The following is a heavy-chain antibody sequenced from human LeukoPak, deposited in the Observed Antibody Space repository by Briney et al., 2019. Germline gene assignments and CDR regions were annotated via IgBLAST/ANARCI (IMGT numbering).Heavy chain of an antibody. V-gene: IGHV1-18*01. CDR3: ARDPGSSSWYAYYYYGMDV. CDR1: GYTFTSYG. D-gene: IGHD6-13*01. CDR2: ISAYNGNT. Sequence: APVKVSCKASGYTFTSYGISWVRQAPGQGLEWMGWISAYNGNTNYAQKLQGRVTMTTDTSTSTAYMELRSLRSDDTAVYYCARDPGSSSWYAYYYYGMDVWGQGTTVTVSS. J-gene: IGHJ6*02.